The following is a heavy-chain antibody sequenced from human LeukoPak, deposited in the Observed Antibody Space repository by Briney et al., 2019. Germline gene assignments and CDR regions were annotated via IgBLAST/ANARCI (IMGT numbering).Heavy chain of an antibody. Sequence: SETLSLTCAVYGGSFSGYYWSWIRQPPGKRLEWIGEVNQSGGANYNPSLGSRVSILVDTSKNQFSLKLSSMTAADTAVYFCATIQRDHAFDIWGQGTMVTVSS. CDR2: VNQSGGA. CDR1: GGSFSGYY. D-gene: IGHD6-25*01. CDR3: ATIQRDHAFDI. J-gene: IGHJ3*02. V-gene: IGHV4-34*01.